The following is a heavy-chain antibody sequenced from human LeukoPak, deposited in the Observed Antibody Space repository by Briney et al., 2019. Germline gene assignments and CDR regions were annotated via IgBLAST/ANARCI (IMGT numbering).Heavy chain of an antibody. J-gene: IGHJ4*02. D-gene: IGHD1-26*01. V-gene: IGHV1-2*02. CDR1: GYTFTGYY. CDR3: AREEVGATLDY. Sequence: PEASVKVPCKASGYTFTGYYMHWVRQAPGQGLEWMGWINPNSGGTNYAQKFQGRVAMTRDTSISTAYMELSRLRSDDTAVYYCAREEVGATLDYWGQGTLVTVSS. CDR2: INPNSGGT.